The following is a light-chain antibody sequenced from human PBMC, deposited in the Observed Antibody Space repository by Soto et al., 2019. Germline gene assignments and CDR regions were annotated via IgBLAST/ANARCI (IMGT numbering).Light chain of an antibody. CDR3: CSYTSSSIRV. CDR1: SSDVGGYNH. J-gene: IGLJ3*02. Sequence: QSVLTQPASVSGSPGQSITISCTGTSSDVGGYNHVSWYQQHPGKAPKLIIYEVRNRPSGVSNRLSGSKSGNTASLTISGLQADDEAYYYCCSYTSSSIRVFGGVTKLTVL. V-gene: IGLV2-14*01. CDR2: EVR.